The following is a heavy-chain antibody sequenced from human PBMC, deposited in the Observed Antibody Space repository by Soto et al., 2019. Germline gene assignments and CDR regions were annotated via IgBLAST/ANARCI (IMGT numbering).Heavy chain of an antibody. CDR2: LKYDGSNR. J-gene: IGHJ4*01. D-gene: IGHD2-8*01. CDR3: ARAFCTNGVCYYFFDY. V-gene: IGHV3-33*08. Sequence: GGSLRLSCAASGFTLSHYWIHWVRQVPGRGLVWVSRLKYDGSNRYYGDAVKGRFTISRDNSKSTLYLQMSSLRAEDTAVYYCARAFCTNGVCYYFFDYWGHGTLVTVSS. CDR1: GFTLSHYW.